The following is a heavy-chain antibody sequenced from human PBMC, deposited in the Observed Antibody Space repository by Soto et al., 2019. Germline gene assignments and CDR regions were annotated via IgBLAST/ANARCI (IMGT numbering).Heavy chain of an antibody. CDR2: IIPILGIA. Sequence: SVKVSCKASGGTFSSYTISWVRQAPGQGLEWMGRIIPILGIANYAQKFQGRVTITADKSTSTAYMELRSLRSDDTAVYYCARRVVVPAALLYYYYMDFWGKGTTVTVSS. V-gene: IGHV1-69*02. CDR1: GGTFSSYT. CDR3: ARRVVVPAALLYYYYMDF. J-gene: IGHJ6*03. D-gene: IGHD2-2*01.